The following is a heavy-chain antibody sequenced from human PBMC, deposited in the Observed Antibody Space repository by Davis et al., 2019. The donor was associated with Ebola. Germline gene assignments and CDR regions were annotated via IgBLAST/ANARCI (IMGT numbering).Heavy chain of an antibody. J-gene: IGHJ4*02. Sequence: SVKVSCKASGYTFTSYGISWVRQAPGQGLEWMGRIIPILGIANYAQKFQGRVTITADKSTSTAYMELSSLRSEDTAVYYCARDLASPGDYWGQGTLVTVSS. CDR3: ARDLASPGDY. D-gene: IGHD3-16*01. V-gene: IGHV1-69*04. CDR2: IIPILGIA. CDR1: GYTFTSYG.